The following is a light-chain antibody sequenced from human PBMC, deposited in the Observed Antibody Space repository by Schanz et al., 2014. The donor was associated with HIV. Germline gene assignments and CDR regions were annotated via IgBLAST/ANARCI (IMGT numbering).Light chain of an antibody. CDR3: SSSGGSNNFVI. Sequence: QSALTQPPSASGSPGQSVTISCTGTRSDVGGYNYVSWYQQHPGKAPKLMIYEVSERPSGVPDRFSGSKSGNTASLTISGLQAEDEADYYCSSSGGSNNFVIFGGGTKVTVL. CDR2: EVS. V-gene: IGLV2-8*01. J-gene: IGLJ2*01. CDR1: RSDVGGYNY.